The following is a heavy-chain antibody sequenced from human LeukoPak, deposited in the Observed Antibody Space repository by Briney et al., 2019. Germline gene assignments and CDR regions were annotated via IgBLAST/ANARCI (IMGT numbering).Heavy chain of an antibody. Sequence: PGGSLRLSCAASGFTFSSYWMHWVRQAPGKGLMWVSRINGDGSDTSYADSVKGRFTISRDNAKNTLFLQMNSLRAEDTAVYYCVRDPPEREELFDYWGQGTLVTVSS. CDR1: GFTFSSYW. J-gene: IGHJ4*02. V-gene: IGHV3-74*01. D-gene: IGHD1-26*01. CDR2: INGDGSDT. CDR3: VRDPPEREELFDY.